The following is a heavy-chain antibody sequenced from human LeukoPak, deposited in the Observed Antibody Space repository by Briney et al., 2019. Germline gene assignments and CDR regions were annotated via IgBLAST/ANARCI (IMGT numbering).Heavy chain of an antibody. CDR2: IYYSGST. CDR1: GYSISSGYY. J-gene: IGHJ5*02. Sequence: SETLSLTCTVSGYSISSGYYWGWIRQPPGKGLEWIGYIYYSGSTNYNPSLKSRVTISVDTSKNQFSLKLSSVTAADTAVYYCAREAGYCSGGSCENWFDPWGQGTLVTVSS. CDR3: AREAGYCSGGSCENWFDP. V-gene: IGHV4-61*01. D-gene: IGHD2-15*01.